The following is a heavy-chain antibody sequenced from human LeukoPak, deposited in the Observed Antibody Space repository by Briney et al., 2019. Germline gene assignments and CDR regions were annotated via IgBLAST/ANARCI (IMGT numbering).Heavy chain of an antibody. CDR1: GYTFTSYD. J-gene: IGHJ6*02. D-gene: IGHD2-15*01. Sequence: GASVKVSCKASGYTFTSYDISWVRQATGQGLEWMGWMNPNSGNTGYAQKFQGRVTMTRNTSISTAYMELSSLRSEDTAVYYCARAPRYCSGGSCYSFYYGMDVWGQGTTVTVSS. CDR3: ARAPRYCSGGSCYSFYYGMDV. V-gene: IGHV1-8*01. CDR2: MNPNSGNT.